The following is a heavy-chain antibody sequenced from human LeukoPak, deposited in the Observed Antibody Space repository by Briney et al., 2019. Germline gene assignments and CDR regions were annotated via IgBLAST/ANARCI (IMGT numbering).Heavy chain of an antibody. D-gene: IGHD3-10*01. CDR2: INHSGST. V-gene: IGHV4-34*01. CDR3: ARDLTLWPYNWFDR. CDR1: GGSFSGYY. Sequence: SETLSLTCAVYGGSFSGYYWSWIRQPPGKGLEWIGEINHSGSTNYNPSLKSRVTISVDTSKNQFSLKLSSVTAADTAVYYCARDLTLWPYNWFDRWGQGILVTVSS. J-gene: IGHJ5*02.